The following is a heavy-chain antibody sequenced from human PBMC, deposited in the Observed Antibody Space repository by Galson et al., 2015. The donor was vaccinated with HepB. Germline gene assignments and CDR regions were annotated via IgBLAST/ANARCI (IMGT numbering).Heavy chain of an antibody. CDR3: AHLRIGGPAVAGTDLNYYMDV. V-gene: IGHV2-5*02. D-gene: IGHD6-19*01. CDR1: GFSLSTSGVG. Sequence: PALVKPTQTLTLTCTFSGFSLSTSGVGVGWISQPPGKALEWLALIYWDDDKRYSPSLKSRLTITKDTSKNQVVLTMTNMDPVDTATYYCAHLRIGGPAVAGTDLNYYMDVWGKGTTVTVSS. J-gene: IGHJ6*03. CDR2: IYWDDDK.